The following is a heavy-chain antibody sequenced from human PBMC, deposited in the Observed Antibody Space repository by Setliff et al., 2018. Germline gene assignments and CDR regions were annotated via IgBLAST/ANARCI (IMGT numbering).Heavy chain of an antibody. V-gene: IGHV4-30-4*08. CDR3: ARESRYYYDNLGTLDD. CDR1: GGSIRSGAYY. Sequence: PSETLSLTCALSGGSIRSGAYYWSWIRQPQGKGLEWIGYIYTSGSTYYNPSLKSRVSISVDTSKNQFSLKLSSVTAADTAVYYCARESRYYYDNLGTLDDWGQGTLVTVSS. D-gene: IGHD3-22*01. CDR2: IYTSGST. J-gene: IGHJ4*02.